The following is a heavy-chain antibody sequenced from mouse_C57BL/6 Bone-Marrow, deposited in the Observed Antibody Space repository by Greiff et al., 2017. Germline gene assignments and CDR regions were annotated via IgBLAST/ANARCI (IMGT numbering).Heavy chain of an antibody. CDR3: ARYCYKTWYFDV. V-gene: IGHV1-81*01. J-gene: IGHJ1*03. CDR1: GYTFTSYG. CDR2: IYPRSGNT. Sequence: QVQLQQSGAELARPGASVKLSCKASGYTFTSYGISWVKQRTGQGLEWIGEIYPRSGNTYYNEKFKGKATLTADKSSSTAYMELRSLTSEDSAVYFCARYCYKTWYFDVWGTGTTVTVSS. D-gene: IGHD2-12*01.